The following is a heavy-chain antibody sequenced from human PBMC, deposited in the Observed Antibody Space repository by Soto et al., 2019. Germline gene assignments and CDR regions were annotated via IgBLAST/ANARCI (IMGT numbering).Heavy chain of an antibody. J-gene: IGHJ4*02. D-gene: IGHD3-22*01. CDR2: IYYSGST. CDR3: ARVYDSSGYYEVVFDY. Sequence: PXETLALIFTVSGGSISSGDDYWSWIRQPPGKGLEWIGYIYYSGSTYYNPSLKSRVTISVDTSKNQFSLKLSSVTAADTAVYYCARVYDSSGYYEVVFDYWGQGTLVTVSS. V-gene: IGHV4-30-4*01. CDR1: GGSISSGDDY.